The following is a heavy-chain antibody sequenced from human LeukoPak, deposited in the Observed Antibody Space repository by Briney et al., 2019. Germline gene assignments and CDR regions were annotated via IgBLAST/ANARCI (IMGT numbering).Heavy chain of an antibody. V-gene: IGHV4-39*07. CDR2: ISYSGST. Sequence: XSXXXSNYYWGWIRQPPGKGLEWIGSISYSGSTYYNPSPKSRVTISVDTSKNQFSLKLTSVTAADTAVYYCARGGNELTAHLLVYWGQGTLVTVSS. D-gene: IGHD2-21*02. J-gene: IGHJ4*02. CDR1: XSXXXSNYY. CDR3: ARGGNELTAHLLVY.